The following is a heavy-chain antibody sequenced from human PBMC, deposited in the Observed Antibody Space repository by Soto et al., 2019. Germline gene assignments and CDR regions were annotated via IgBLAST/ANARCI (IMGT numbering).Heavy chain of an antibody. V-gene: IGHV1-69*13. J-gene: IGHJ5*02. CDR3: ARDVSIAARQNWFDP. CDR1: GGTYSSYA. Sequence: SVKVSCKESGGTYSSYAISWVRQAPRQGLEWMGGIIPIFGTANYAQKFQGRVTITADESTSTAYMELSSLRSEDTAVYYCARDVSIAARQNWFDPWGQGTLVTVSS. CDR2: IIPIFGTA. D-gene: IGHD6-6*01.